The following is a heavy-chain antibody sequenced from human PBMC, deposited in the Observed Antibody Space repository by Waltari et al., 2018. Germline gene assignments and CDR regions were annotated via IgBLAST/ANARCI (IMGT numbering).Heavy chain of an antibody. CDR2: INQSESP. D-gene: IGHD4-17*01. Sequence: QVQLQQWGAGLLKPSETLSLTCAVYGGSFSGYYWSWIRQPPGKGLEWIGEINQSESPNYNPALKSRVTISVDTSKNQFSRKLSSVTAADTAVYYCARLARLALSPGISDATGDYDPYWGQGTLVTVSS. CDR3: ARLARLALSPGISDATGDYDPY. V-gene: IGHV4-34*01. CDR1: GGSFSGYY. J-gene: IGHJ4*02.